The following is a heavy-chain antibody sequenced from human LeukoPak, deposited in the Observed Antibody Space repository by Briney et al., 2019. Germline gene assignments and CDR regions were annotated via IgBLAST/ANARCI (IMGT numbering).Heavy chain of an antibody. Sequence: SETLSLTCAVSGYSISGGYYWGWVRQPPGKGLEWVGSIYHGGSTYYNPSLKRRVTISVDASKNQFSLSLSSVTAADTAVYYCARTRFKTGYSYDSSGYFLDYWGQGTLVTVS. J-gene: IGHJ4*02. D-gene: IGHD3-22*01. CDR3: ARTRFKTGYSYDSSGYFLDY. CDR2: IYHGGST. V-gene: IGHV4-38-2*01. CDR1: GYSISGGYY.